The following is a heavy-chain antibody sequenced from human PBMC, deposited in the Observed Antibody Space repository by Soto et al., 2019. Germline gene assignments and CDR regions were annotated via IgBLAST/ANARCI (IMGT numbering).Heavy chain of an antibody. J-gene: IGHJ3*02. Sequence: PSETLYLTCTVSGGSISSYYWSWIRQPPGKGLEWIGYIYYSESTNYNPSLKSRVTISVDTSKNQFSLKLSSVTAADTAVYYCARQAVAAYDAFDIWGQGTMVTVSS. CDR3: ARQAVAAYDAFDI. D-gene: IGHD6-19*01. CDR1: GGSISSYY. V-gene: IGHV4-59*01. CDR2: IYYSEST.